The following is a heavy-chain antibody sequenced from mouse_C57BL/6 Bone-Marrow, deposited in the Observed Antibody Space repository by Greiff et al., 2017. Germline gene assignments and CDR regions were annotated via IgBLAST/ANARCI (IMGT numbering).Heavy chain of an antibody. Sequence: VQLQQSGAELVMPGASVKLSCKASGYTFTSYWMHWVKQRPGQGLEWIGEIDPSDSYTNYNQKFKGKSTLTVDKSSSTAYMQLSSLTSEDSAVYYCARGHYYGSSYFYFDYWGQGTTLTVSS. J-gene: IGHJ2*01. CDR1: GYTFTSYW. D-gene: IGHD1-1*01. CDR3: ARGHYYGSSYFYFDY. CDR2: IDPSDSYT. V-gene: IGHV1-69*01.